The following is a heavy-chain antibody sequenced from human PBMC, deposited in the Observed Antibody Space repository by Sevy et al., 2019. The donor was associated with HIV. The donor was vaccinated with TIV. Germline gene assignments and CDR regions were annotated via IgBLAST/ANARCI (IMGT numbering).Heavy chain of an antibody. J-gene: IGHJ3*02. V-gene: IGHV3-48*03. Sequence: GGSLRLSCAASGFTFSSYEMNWVRQAPGKGLEWVSYISSSGSTIYYTDSVKGRFTISRDNAKNSLYLQMNSVRAEDTAIYYCSRDPYVWGSYQMGDAFDIWGQGTMVTVSS. CDR2: ISSSGSTI. CDR1: GFTFSSYE. D-gene: IGHD3-16*02. CDR3: SRDPYVWGSYQMGDAFDI.